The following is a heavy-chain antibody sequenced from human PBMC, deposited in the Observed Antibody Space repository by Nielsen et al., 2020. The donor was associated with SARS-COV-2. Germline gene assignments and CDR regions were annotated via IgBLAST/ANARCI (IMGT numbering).Heavy chain of an antibody. D-gene: IGHD2-2*01. CDR1: GYNFATYW. CDR2: VYPGDSDT. Sequence: GESLKISCQGSGYNFATYWIAWVRQMPGKGLEWMGVVYPGDSDTRYSPAFQGQVTISADQSITTAYLQWSSLKASDTAIYYCARQGRFCSRTTCSRNYFDSWGQGTLVTVSS. V-gene: IGHV5-51*01. CDR3: ARQGRFCSRTTCSRNYFDS. J-gene: IGHJ4*02.